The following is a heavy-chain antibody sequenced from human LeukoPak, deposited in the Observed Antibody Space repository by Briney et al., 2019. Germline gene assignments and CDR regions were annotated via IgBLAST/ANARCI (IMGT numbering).Heavy chain of an antibody. D-gene: IGHD3-9*01. CDR2: INPNSGGT. J-gene: IGHJ6*03. CDR3: ARDPAHYDILTGYRPYYYYMDV. V-gene: IGHV1-2*02. Sequence: ASVKVSCKASGYTFTGYYMHWVRQAPGQGLEWMGWINPNSGGTNYAQKFQGRVTMTRDTSISTAYMELSRLRSDDTAVYYCARDPAHYDILTGYRPYYYYMDVWGKGTTVTISS. CDR1: GYTFTGYY.